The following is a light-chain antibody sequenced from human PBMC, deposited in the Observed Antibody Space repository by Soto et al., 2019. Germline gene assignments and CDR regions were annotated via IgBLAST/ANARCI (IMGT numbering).Light chain of an antibody. CDR2: EVS. V-gene: IGLV2-14*01. Sequence: QSALTQPASVSGSPGQSITISCTGTSSNVGGYIYVSWYQQHPGKAPKLMIYEVSNRPSGVSNRFSASKSGNTASLTISGLQAEDEADYYCSSYSRSSFYVFGTGTKVTV. CDR3: SSYSRSSFYV. CDR1: SSNVGGYIY. J-gene: IGLJ1*01.